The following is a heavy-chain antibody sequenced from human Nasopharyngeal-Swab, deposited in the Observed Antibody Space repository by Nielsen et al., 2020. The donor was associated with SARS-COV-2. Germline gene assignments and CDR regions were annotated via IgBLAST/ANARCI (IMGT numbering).Heavy chain of an antibody. J-gene: IGHJ4*02. D-gene: IGHD3-3*01. V-gene: IGHV1-18*03. CDR3: ARDIEEWLVVPSLSFDY. Sequence: WVRQAPGQGLEWMGWISVYNADTNYAQKLQDRVSMTTDTSTSTAYMELRSLRSDDMAVYYCARDIEEWLVVPSLSFDYWGQGTLVTVSS. CDR2: ISVYNADT.